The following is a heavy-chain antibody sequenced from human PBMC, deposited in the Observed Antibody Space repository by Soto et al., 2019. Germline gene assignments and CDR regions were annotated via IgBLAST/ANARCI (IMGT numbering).Heavy chain of an antibody. V-gene: IGHV3-7*01. J-gene: IGHJ6*02. CDR2: IKQEGSEK. D-gene: IGHD1-26*01. CDR1: GFTFNSYW. CDR3: ARDPGAARPRDYYYYGMDV. Sequence: PGGSLRLSCAASGFTFNSYWMSWVRQAPGKGLEWVANIKQEGSEKYYVDSVKGRFTISRDNAKNSLYLQMNSLRAEDTAVYYCARDPGAARPRDYYYYGMDVWGPETLLVTVSS.